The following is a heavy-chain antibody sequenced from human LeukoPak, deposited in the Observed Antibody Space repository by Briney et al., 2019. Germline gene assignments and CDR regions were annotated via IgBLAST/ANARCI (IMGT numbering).Heavy chain of an antibody. D-gene: IGHD3-22*01. Sequence: GGSLRLSCAASGFTFSSHAMHWVHQAPGKGLEWVAVLSYDGNNKYYADSVKGRFTISRDNSKNTLYLQMNSLRAEDTAVYYCARGNYFDTSGYPTLDYWGQGTLVTVSS. CDR2: LSYDGNNK. J-gene: IGHJ4*02. V-gene: IGHV3-30-3*01. CDR1: GFTFSSHA. CDR3: ARGNYFDTSGYPTLDY.